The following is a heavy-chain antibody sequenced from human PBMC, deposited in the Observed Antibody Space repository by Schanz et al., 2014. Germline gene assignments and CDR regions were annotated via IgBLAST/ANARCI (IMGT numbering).Heavy chain of an antibody. Sequence: QVQLVQSGAEVKKPGASVKVSCKASGYTFISYGIKWVRQAPGQGLEWMGRIIPILGIANYAQKFQGRVTLTTDTSTSTAYMELRNLRSDDTAVYYCARAKRFGDMDVWGQGTTVTVSS. V-gene: IGHV1-18*01. J-gene: IGHJ6*02. CDR1: GYTFISYG. CDR3: ARAKRFGDMDV. CDR2: IIPILGIA. D-gene: IGHD3-10*01.